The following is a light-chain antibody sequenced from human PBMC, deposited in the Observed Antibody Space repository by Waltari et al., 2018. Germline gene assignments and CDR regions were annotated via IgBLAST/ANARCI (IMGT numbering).Light chain of an antibody. CDR1: DILSKS. J-gene: IGLJ2*01. CDR2: DDS. CDR3: QVWDRNSAVV. Sequence: SYVLTQPPSVSVAPGRTASITCGGNDILSKSLHGYQQRPGQAPGRVVYDDSGRPSGIPERFSGSNSANTATLTIRRVEAGDEADYYCQVWDRNSAVVFGGGTKLTVL. V-gene: IGLV3-21*03.